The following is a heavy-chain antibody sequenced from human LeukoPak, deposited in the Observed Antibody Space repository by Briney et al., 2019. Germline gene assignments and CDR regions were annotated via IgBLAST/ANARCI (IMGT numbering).Heavy chain of an antibody. CDR1: GGSISSSPYY. J-gene: IGHJ6*03. V-gene: IGHV4-39*01. CDR3: ARPLNYYYYMDA. CDR2: IYYSGST. Sequence: SETLSLTCTVSGGSISSSPYYWGWIRQPPGKGLEWIGSIYYSGSTYYNPSLKSRVTISVDTSKNQFSLNLNSVTAADTAVYYCARPLNYYYYMDAWGKGTTVTVSS.